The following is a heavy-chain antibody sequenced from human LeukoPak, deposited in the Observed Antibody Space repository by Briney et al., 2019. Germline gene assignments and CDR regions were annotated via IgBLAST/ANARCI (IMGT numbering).Heavy chain of an antibody. J-gene: IGHJ4*02. V-gene: IGHV3-30*04. CDR1: GFTFSTYA. CDR2: ISDDGRHN. CDR3: ARVYLERLTAGYFDH. D-gene: IGHD2-8*01. Sequence: GGSLRLSCAASGFTFSTYAMNWVRQAPGKGLEWVAVISDDGRHNYYADSVKGRFTISRDNSKSTLYLQMNSLRDDDSAAYFCARVYLERLTAGYFDHWGQGPQVPVPP.